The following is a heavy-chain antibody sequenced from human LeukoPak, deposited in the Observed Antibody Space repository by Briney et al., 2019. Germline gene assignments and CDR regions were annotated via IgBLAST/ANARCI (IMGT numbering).Heavy chain of an antibody. CDR1: GFIFNNFA. CDR2: ISGSGTSP. J-gene: IGHJ4*02. Sequence: PGGSLRLSCAASGFIFNNFAMSWVRQAPGKGLEWVSGISGSGTSPYYAESVKGRFTIYRDNSKNTVYLQLNSLRVEDTAVYCCAKSLRYSSGCHHFDYWGQGTLVTVSS. V-gene: IGHV3-23*01. CDR3: AKSLRYSSGCHHFDY. D-gene: IGHD6-19*01.